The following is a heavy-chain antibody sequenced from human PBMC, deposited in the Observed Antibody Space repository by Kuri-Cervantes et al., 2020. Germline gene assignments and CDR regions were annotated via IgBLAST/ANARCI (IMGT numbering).Heavy chain of an antibody. CDR2: IYPGDSDT. CDR3: ARLEMATIDY. D-gene: IGHD5-24*01. CDR1: GYSFTSYW. J-gene: IGHJ4*02. V-gene: IGHV5-51*01. Sequence: KVSCKGSGYSFTSYWIGWVRQMPGKGPEWMGIIYPGDSDTRYSPSFQGQVTISADKSIGTAYLQWSSLKASDTAMYYCARLEMATIDYWGQGTLVTVSS.